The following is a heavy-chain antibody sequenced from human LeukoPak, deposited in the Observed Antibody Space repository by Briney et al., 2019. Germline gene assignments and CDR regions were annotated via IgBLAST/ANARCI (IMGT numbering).Heavy chain of an antibody. CDR1: GYSISSGYY. Sequence: NSSETLSLTCTVSGYSISSGYYWGWIRQPPEKGLEWIGYIYYSGSTNYNPSLKSRVTISVDTSKNQFSLKLSSVTAADTAVYYCARHPHQGGISGRFDYWGQGTLVTVSS. D-gene: IGHD4-23*01. J-gene: IGHJ4*02. CDR3: ARHPHQGGISGRFDY. CDR2: IYYSGST. V-gene: IGHV4-59*08.